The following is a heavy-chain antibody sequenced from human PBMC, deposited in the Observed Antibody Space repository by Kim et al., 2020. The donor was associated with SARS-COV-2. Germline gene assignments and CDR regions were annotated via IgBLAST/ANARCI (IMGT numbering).Heavy chain of an antibody. D-gene: IGHD3-16*02. V-gene: IGHV1-18*04. CDR1: GYTFTSYG. CDR3: ARAGLGDYVWGSYRPYYYYGMDV. Sequence: ASVKVSCKASGYTFTSYGISWVRQAPGQGLEWMGWISAYNGNTNYAQKLQGRVTMTTDTSTSTAYMELRSLRSDDTAVYYCARAGLGDYVWGSYRPYYYYGMDVWGQGTTVTVSS. CDR2: ISAYNGNT. J-gene: IGHJ6*02.